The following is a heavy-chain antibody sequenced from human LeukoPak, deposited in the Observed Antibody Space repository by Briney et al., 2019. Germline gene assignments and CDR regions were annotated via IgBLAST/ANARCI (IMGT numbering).Heavy chain of an antibody. J-gene: IGHJ6*03. CDR1: GGSISSYY. V-gene: IGHV4-59*01. CDR2: IYYSGST. Sequence: SETLSLTCTVSGGSISSYYWSWIRQAPGKGLEWIGYIYYSGSTNYNPSLKSRVTISVDTSKNQFSLKLSSVTAADTAVYYCARGITMIVVVMSYYMDVWGKGTTVTVSS. D-gene: IGHD3-22*01. CDR3: ARGITMIVVVMSYYMDV.